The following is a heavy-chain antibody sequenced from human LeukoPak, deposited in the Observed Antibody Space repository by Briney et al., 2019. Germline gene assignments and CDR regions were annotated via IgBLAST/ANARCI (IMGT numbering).Heavy chain of an antibody. CDR1: GFTFSSYE. CDR2: MSSSGSDK. J-gene: IGHJ4*02. Sequence: PGGSLRLSCAASGFTFSSYEMNWVRQAPGKGLEWVSYMSSSGSDKYYADSVKGRFIISRDNAKNSLYLQMNSLRAEDTAVYYCARANYYDISGFDYWGQGTLVTVSS. V-gene: IGHV3-48*03. D-gene: IGHD3-22*01. CDR3: ARANYYDISGFDY.